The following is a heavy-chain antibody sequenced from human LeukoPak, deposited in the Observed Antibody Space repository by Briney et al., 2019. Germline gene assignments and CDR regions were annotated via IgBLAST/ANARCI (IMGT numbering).Heavy chain of an antibody. V-gene: IGHV1-18*01. CDR3: ARDTDIVVVPAAPDY. J-gene: IGHJ4*02. Sequence: ASVNVSCKAPGYTFPSYGISWVRQARGQGFEWMGWISAYNGNTNYAQKLQGRVTMTTDTSTSTAYMELRSLRSDDTAVYYCARDTDIVVVPAAPDYWGQGTLVTVSS. D-gene: IGHD2-2*01. CDR2: ISAYNGNT. CDR1: GYTFPSYG.